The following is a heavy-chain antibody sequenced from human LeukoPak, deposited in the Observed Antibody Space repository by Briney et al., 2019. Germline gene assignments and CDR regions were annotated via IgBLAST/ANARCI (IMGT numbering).Heavy chain of an antibody. D-gene: IGHD4-17*01. J-gene: IGHJ6*02. CDR2: ISYDGSNK. Sequence: GGSLRLSCAASGFTVSSNYMSWVRQAPGKGLEWVAVISYDGSNKYYADSVKGRFTISRDNSKNTLYLQMNSLRAEDTAVYYCARDPGYGDPVDYYGMDVWGQGTTVTVSS. V-gene: IGHV3-30-3*01. CDR1: GFTVSSNY. CDR3: ARDPGYGDPVDYYGMDV.